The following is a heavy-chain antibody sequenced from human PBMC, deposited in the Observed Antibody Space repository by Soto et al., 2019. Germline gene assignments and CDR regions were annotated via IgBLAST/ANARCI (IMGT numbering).Heavy chain of an antibody. D-gene: IGHD2-2*01. Sequence: PGGSLRLSCAASGFTFSDYYVSWIRQAPGKGLEWVSYISSSGSTIYYADSVKGRFTISRDNAKNSLYLQMNSLRAEDTAVYYCARDTYQLLYAFDIWGQGTMVTVSS. CDR2: ISSSGSTI. CDR3: ARDTYQLLYAFDI. CDR1: GFTFSDYY. J-gene: IGHJ3*02. V-gene: IGHV3-11*01.